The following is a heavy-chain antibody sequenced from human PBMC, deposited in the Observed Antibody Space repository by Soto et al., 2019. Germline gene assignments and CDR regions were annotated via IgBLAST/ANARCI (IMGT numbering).Heavy chain of an antibody. CDR3: ARDLDSSGSLGFDY. CDR1: GGTFSSYA. CDR2: IIPIFGTA. V-gene: IGHV1-69*13. Sequence: PSVKVSCKASGGTFSSYAISWVRQAPGQGLEWMGGIIPIFGTANYAQKFQGRVTITADESTSTAYMELSSLRSEDTAVYYCARDLDSSGSLGFDYWGQGTLVTVSS. D-gene: IGHD3-22*01. J-gene: IGHJ4*02.